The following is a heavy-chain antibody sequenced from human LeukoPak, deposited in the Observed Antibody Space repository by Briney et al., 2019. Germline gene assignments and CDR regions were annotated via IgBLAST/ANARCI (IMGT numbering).Heavy chain of an antibody. D-gene: IGHD3-22*01. J-gene: IGHJ4*02. V-gene: IGHV4-34*01. CDR3: ARGLGLDDYYYDSSGYYLVDY. CDR2: SNHSGST. CDR1: GGSFSGYY. Sequence: PSETLSLTCAVYGGSFSGYYWSWIRHPPGKGLEWIGESNHSGSTNYNPSLKSRVTISVDTSKNQFSLKLSSVTAADTAVYYCARGLGLDDYYYDSSGYYLVDYWGQGTLVTVSS.